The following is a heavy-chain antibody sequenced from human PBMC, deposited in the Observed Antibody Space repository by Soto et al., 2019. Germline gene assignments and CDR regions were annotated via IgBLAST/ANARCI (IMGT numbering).Heavy chain of an antibody. CDR1: GFTFSSYG. CDR2: IWYDGSNK. V-gene: IGHV3-33*01. D-gene: IGHD4-4*01. J-gene: IGHJ6*02. CDR3: ARECLAYSKYYYGMHF. Sequence: GGSLRLSCAASGFTFSSYGMHWVRQAPGKGLGRVAVIWYDGSNKYYADSVKGRFTIARDNSKNTLYLQMNSLRAEDTAVYYCARECLAYSKYYYGMHFPGPGTMVTVSS.